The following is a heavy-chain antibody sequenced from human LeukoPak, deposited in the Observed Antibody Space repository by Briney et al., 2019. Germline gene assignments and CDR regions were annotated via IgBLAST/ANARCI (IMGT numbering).Heavy chain of an antibody. CDR2: INYGGDT. CDR3: VRGLGWKVTPMGLFYMDV. V-gene: IGHV4-34*01. D-gene: IGHD1-1*01. Sequence: ASETLSLTCGVDGGSFSGYDWSWVRQPPGKGLEWIGEINYGGDTNYNPSLKSRVTISVDTSKNQFSLKVRSVTPADTAVYFCVRGLGWKVTPMGLFYMDVWGEGATVTVSS. J-gene: IGHJ6*03. CDR1: GGSFSGYD.